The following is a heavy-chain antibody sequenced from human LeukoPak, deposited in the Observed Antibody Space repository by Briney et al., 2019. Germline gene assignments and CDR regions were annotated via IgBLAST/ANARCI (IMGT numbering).Heavy chain of an antibody. CDR1: GASIRSTHW. V-gene: IGHV4-4*02. Sequence: SETLSLTCGVSGASIRSTHWWTWVRQPPGKGLEWIGEIYHNGNTEYNPSLSSRLLISVDKSKNQFSLKLTSVTAADTAMYYCASPSGRQYADALDIWGQGRMVIVSS. CDR2: IYHNGNT. CDR3: ASPSGRQYADALDI. J-gene: IGHJ3*02. D-gene: IGHD1-26*01.